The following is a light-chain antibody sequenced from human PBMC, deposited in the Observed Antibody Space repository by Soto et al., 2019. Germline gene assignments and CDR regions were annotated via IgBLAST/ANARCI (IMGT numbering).Light chain of an antibody. J-gene: IGLJ1*01. CDR2: EVT. CDR1: STDVGAYNY. V-gene: IGLV2-14*01. CDR3: SSYTSSITYV. Sequence: QSALTQPASVSGAPGQTIAISCTGTSTDVGAYNYVSWYQQHPGKAPKLRIYEVTPRPSGVSNRFSGSKSGNTASLTISGLQAEDAAEYYGSSYTSSITYVFGTGTKVTVL.